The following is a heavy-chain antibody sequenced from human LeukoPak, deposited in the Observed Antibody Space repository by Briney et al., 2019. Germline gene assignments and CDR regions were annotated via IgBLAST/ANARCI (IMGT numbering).Heavy chain of an antibody. CDR1: GGSISSSSYY. J-gene: IGHJ1*01. V-gene: IGHV4-39*01. CDR3: ASYITMIVVVNAEYFQY. Sequence: SETLSLTCTVSGGSISSSSYYWGWIRQPPGKGLEWIGSIYYSGSTYYNPSLKSRVTISVDTSKNQFSLKLSSVTAADTAVYYCASYITMIVVVNAEYFQYWGQGTLVTVSS. D-gene: IGHD3-22*01. CDR2: IYYSGST.